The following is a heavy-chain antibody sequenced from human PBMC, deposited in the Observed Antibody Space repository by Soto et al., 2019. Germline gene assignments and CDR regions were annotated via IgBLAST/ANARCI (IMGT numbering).Heavy chain of an antibody. CDR2: INPNSGGT. V-gene: IGHV1-2*04. Sequence: ASVKVSCKASGYSFISYGISWVRQAPGQGLEWMGWINPNSGGTNYAQKFQGWVTMARDTSISTAYMELSRLRSDDTAVYYCARAFGALSLCDYWGQGTLVTVSS. CDR3: ARAFGALSLCDY. CDR1: GYSFISYG. D-gene: IGHD3-16*02. J-gene: IGHJ4*02.